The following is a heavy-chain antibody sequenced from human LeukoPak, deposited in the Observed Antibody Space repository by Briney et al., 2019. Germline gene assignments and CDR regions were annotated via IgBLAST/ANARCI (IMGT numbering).Heavy chain of an antibody. Sequence: PSETLSLTCTVSGYSISSGYYWGCIRQPPGQGLEWIGGIYHSGSTYYNPSLKSRVTISVDTSKNQFSLKLSSVTAADTAVYYCARNSCPSGSCYDNRGYFDYWGQGTLVTVSS. CDR3: ARNSCPSGSCYDNRGYFDY. D-gene: IGHD2-15*01. CDR2: IYHSGST. CDR1: GYSISSGYY. V-gene: IGHV4-38-2*02. J-gene: IGHJ4*02.